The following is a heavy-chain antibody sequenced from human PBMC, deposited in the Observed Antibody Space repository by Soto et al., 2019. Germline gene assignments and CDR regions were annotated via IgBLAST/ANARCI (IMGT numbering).Heavy chain of an antibody. V-gene: IGHV3-23*01. J-gene: IGHJ4*02. CDR3: AAEGHSGYDLCPYFDY. CDR1: GFTFSRDG. CDR2: ISGSGGST. Sequence: GGSLRLSCAASGFTFSRDGMSWVRQAPGKGLEWVSAISGSGGSTYYADSVKGRFTISRDNSKNTLYLQMNSLRAEDTAVYYCAAEGHSGYDLCPYFDYWGQGTLVTVSS. D-gene: IGHD5-12*01.